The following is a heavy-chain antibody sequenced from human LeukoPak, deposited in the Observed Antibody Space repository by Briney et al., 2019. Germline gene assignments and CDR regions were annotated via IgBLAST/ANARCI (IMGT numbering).Heavy chain of an antibody. V-gene: IGHV4-59*01. J-gene: IGHJ3*02. D-gene: IGHD1-14*01. Sequence: SETLSLTCTVSGGSISSYYWSWIRQPPGKGLEWIGYIYYSGSTNYNPSLKSRVTISVDTSKNQSSLKLSSVTAADTAVYYCARYTGTTSGGPFDIWGQGTMVTVSS. CDR3: ARYTGTTSGGPFDI. CDR1: GGSISSYY. CDR2: IYYSGST.